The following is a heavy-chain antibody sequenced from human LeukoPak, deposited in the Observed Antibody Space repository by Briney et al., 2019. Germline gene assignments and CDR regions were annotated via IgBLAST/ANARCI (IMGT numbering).Heavy chain of an antibody. Sequence: ASVKVSCKVSGYTLTELSMHWVRQAPGKGLEWRGGFDPEDGETIYAQKFQGRVTMTEDTSTDTAYMELSSLRSEDTAVYYCATVPRVAAAGHLLDYWGQGTLVTVSS. J-gene: IGHJ4*02. V-gene: IGHV1-24*01. CDR2: FDPEDGET. CDR3: ATVPRVAAAGHLLDY. CDR1: GYTLTELS. D-gene: IGHD6-13*01.